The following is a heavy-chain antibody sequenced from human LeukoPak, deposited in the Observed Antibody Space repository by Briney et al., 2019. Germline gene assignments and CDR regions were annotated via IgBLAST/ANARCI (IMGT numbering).Heavy chain of an antibody. V-gene: IGHV1-69*01. CDR1: GGTFSSYA. CDR3: ARVGGSYDDAFDI. Sequence: SVKVSCKASGGTFSSYAISWVRQAPGQGLEWMGGIIPIFGTANYAQKFQGRVTITADESTSTAYMELSSLRSEDTAVYYCARVGGSYDDAFDIWGQGTMVTVSS. D-gene: IGHD1-26*01. J-gene: IGHJ3*02. CDR2: IIPIFGTA.